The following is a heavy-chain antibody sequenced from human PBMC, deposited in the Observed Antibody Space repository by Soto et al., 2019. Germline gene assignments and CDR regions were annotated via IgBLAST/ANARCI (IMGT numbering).Heavy chain of an antibody. Sequence: PSETLSLTCTVSGGSISSYYWSWIRQPPGKGLEWIGYIYYSGSTNYNPSLKSRVTISVDTSKNQFSLKLSSVTAADTAVYYCARDIGNFWSGRLTFDPWGQGTLVTVSS. CDR3: ARDIGNFWSGRLTFDP. J-gene: IGHJ5*02. CDR1: GGSISSYY. CDR2: IYYSGST. D-gene: IGHD3-3*01. V-gene: IGHV4-59*01.